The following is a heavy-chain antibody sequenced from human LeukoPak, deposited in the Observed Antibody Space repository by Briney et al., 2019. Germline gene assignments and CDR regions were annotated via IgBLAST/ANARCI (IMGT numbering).Heavy chain of an antibody. V-gene: IGHV1-2*02. D-gene: IGHD3-22*01. CDR2: INPNSGVT. CDR3: ARGSDLYYYDSSGYFDY. J-gene: IGHJ4*02. CDR1: GYTFTGYY. Sequence: GSVKVSCKASGYTFTGYYMHWVRQAPGQGLEWMGWINPNSGVTNYAQKFQGRVTMTRDTSISTAYMELSRLRSDDTAVYYCARGSDLYYYDSSGYFDYWGQGTLVTVSS.